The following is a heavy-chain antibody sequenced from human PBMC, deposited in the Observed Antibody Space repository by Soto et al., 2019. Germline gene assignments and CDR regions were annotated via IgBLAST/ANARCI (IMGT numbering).Heavy chain of an antibody. CDR1: GFTFSSYA. J-gene: IGHJ4*02. V-gene: IGHV3-23*01. D-gene: IGHD3-22*01. CDR3: AALIVVVMYPDY. CDR2: ISGSGGRT. Sequence: GGSLRLSCAASGFTFSSYAMSWVRQAPGKGLEWVSAISGSGGRTYYAESVKGRFTISRDNSKNTLYLQMNSLRAEDTAVYYCAALIVVVMYPDYWGQGTLVTVSS.